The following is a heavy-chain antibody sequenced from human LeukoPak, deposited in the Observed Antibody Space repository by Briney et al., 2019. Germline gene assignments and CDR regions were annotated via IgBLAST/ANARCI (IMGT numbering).Heavy chain of an antibody. CDR2: ISSTGNTV. J-gene: IGHJ6*04. D-gene: IGHD2-15*01. Sequence: PGGSLRLSCAASGFTFSSYETNWVRQAPGQGLEWVAYISSTGNTVHYTGSVKGRFTISRDNAKNSLYLQMNRLRAEDTAVYYCTKETPQMDVWGKGTTVIVSS. CDR1: GFTFSSYE. CDR3: TKETPQMDV. V-gene: IGHV3-48*03.